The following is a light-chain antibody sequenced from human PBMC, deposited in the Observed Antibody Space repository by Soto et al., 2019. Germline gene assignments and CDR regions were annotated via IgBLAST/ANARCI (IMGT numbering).Light chain of an antibody. Sequence: DIQMTQSPSTLSASVGDRVTITCRASQSISSWLAWYQQKPGKAPKLLSYDASSLESGVPSRFSGSGSGTECTLTISSLQPDDVATYYCQQYNSYPWTFGQGTKVEIK. CDR1: QSISSW. V-gene: IGKV1-5*01. CDR3: QQYNSYPWT. CDR2: DAS. J-gene: IGKJ1*01.